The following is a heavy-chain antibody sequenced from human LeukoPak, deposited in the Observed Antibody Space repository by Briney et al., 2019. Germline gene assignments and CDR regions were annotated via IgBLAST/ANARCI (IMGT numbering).Heavy chain of an antibody. CDR2: IRYDGSNK. D-gene: IGHD3-16*01. Sequence: PGGSLRLSCAASGFTFSSYGMHWVRQAPGKGLEWVAFIRYDGSNKYYADSVKGRFTISRDNAKNSLYLQMNSLRAEDTAIYYCAREFGFDRYFDYWGQGTLVTVSS. CDR3: AREFGFDRYFDY. J-gene: IGHJ4*02. CDR1: GFTFSSYG. V-gene: IGHV3-30*02.